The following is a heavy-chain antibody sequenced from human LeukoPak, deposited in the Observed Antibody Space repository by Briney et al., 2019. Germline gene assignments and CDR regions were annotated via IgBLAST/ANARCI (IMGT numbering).Heavy chain of an antibody. V-gene: IGHV3-74*01. D-gene: IGHD3-3*01. CDR3: ARERQNKDFWSGGDY. Sequence: GGSLRLSCAASGFTFSSYAMSWVRQAPGKGLVWVSRINTDGSTTNYADSVKGRFTVSRDNAKNTLYLQMNSLRAEDTAVYYCARERQNKDFWSGGDYWGQGTLVTVSS. CDR1: GFTFSSYA. J-gene: IGHJ4*02. CDR2: INTDGSTT.